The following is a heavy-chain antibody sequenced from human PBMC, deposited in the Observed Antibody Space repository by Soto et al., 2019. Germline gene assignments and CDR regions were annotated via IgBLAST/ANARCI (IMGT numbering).Heavy chain of an antibody. CDR3: TREAGWQRMVPYD. CDR1: GYTFTSYG. Sequence: QVQLVQSGNEVKKPGASVNGSCKAFGYTFTSYGFSWVRQVPGQGLEWLGWISAFNGDTHYAQTMKGRLTVTTDTSTTTVHMELRSLTPADPAVYYCTREAGWQRMVPYDWGQGTLVTVS. J-gene: IGHJ4*02. V-gene: IGHV1-18*04. D-gene: IGHD6-25*01. CDR2: ISAFNGDT.